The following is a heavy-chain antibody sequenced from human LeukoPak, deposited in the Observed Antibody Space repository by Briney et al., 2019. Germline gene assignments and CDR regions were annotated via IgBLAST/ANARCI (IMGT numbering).Heavy chain of an antibody. CDR1: GGSISSSNW. CDR3: ARVGSSRVNAFDI. D-gene: IGHD6-13*01. J-gene: IGHJ3*02. CDR2: IYHSGST. Sequence: RSSETLSLTCAVSGGSISSSNWWSWVRQPPGKGLEWIGEIYHSGSTNYNPSLKSRVTISVDKSKNQFSLKLSSVTAADTAVYYCARVGSSRVNAFDIWGQGTMVPSLQ. V-gene: IGHV4-4*02.